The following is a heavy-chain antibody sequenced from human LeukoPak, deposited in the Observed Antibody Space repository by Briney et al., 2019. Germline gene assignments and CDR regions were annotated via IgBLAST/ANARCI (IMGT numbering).Heavy chain of an antibody. CDR2: ISGSGDTT. Sequence: GGSATVSCLASGCTFSHYRMRWVRQARGKGLDGVSAISGSGDTTYYAGSAKGRFTIYRDNSDNTLYLQMNSLRGEDTAVYYCAKESAYMYGNVDYCGHRNPGTVSS. V-gene: IGHV3-23*01. D-gene: IGHD5-18*01. CDR3: AKESAYMYGNVDY. CDR1: GCTFSHYR. J-gene: IGHJ4*01.